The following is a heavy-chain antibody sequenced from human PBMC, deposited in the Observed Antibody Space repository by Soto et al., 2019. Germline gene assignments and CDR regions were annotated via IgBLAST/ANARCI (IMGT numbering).Heavy chain of an antibody. V-gene: IGHV5-10-1*01. Sequence: GESLKISCKGSGYSFTSYWISWVRQMPWKGLEWMGRIDPSDSYTNYSPSFQGHVTISADKSISTAYLQWSSLKASDTAMYYCARHPYDSSGSQIGWFDPWGQGTLVTVSS. CDR1: GYSFTSYW. CDR3: ARHPYDSSGSQIGWFDP. CDR2: IDPSDSYT. D-gene: IGHD3-22*01. J-gene: IGHJ5*02.